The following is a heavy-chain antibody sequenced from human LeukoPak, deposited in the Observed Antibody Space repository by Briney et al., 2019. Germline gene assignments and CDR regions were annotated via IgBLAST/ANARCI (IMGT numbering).Heavy chain of an antibody. CDR2: FAGSDTTT. Sequence: PGGSLRLSCGAYGFDFSAYEMNWVRQAPGKGLEWVSYFAGSDTTTYYADSVKGRFTMFRDNAKNILYLQMNRLRVEDTALYYCTTLGYHLDSWGQGTLVTVSS. V-gene: IGHV3-48*03. CDR3: TTLGYHLDS. D-gene: IGHD3-22*01. J-gene: IGHJ4*02. CDR1: GFDFSAYE.